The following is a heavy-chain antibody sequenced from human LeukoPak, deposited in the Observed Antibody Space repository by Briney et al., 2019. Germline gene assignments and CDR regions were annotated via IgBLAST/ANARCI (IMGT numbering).Heavy chain of an antibody. CDR2: IYWNDDK. D-gene: IGHD2-2*01. J-gene: IGHJ4*02. Sequence: SGPTLVNPTQTLTLTCTFSGFSLSTSGVGVGWIRQPPGKALEWLALIYWNDDKRYSPSLRSRLTITKDTSKNQVVLTMTNMDPVDTATYYCAHSHPEGYCSSNSCLYYFDYWGQGTLVTVSS. V-gene: IGHV2-5*01. CDR1: GFSLSTSGVG. CDR3: AHSHPEGYCSSNSCLYYFDY.